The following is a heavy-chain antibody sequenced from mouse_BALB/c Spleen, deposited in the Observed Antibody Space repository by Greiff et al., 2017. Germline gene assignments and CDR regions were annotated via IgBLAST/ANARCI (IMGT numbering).Heavy chain of an antibody. CDR2: INPSNGGT. D-gene: IGHD1-1*01. J-gene: IGHJ3*01. V-gene: IGHV1S81*02. Sequence: VKLQQSGAELVKPGASVKLSCKASGYTFTSYYMYWVKQRPGQGLEWIGEINPSNGGTNFNEKFKSKATLTVDKSSSTAYMQLSSLTSEDSAVYYCTRRGGYYGSPFAYWGQGTLVTVSA. CDR3: TRRGGYYGSPFAY. CDR1: GYTFTSYY.